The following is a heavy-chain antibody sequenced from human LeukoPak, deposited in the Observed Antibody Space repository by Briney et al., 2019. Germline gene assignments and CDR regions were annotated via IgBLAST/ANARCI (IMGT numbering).Heavy chain of an antibody. D-gene: IGHD3-10*01. CDR1: GFTFIKYS. J-gene: IGHJ4*02. CDR2: ISSSSSYI. V-gene: IGHV3-21*04. CDR3: ALHTMVRGVIPFFDY. Sequence: PGGSLRLSCAASGFTFIKYSMTWVRQAPGKGLEWVSSISSSSSYIYYADSVKGRFTISRDNAKNSLYLQMNSLRAEDTAVYYCALHTMVRGVIPFFDYWGQGTLVTVSS.